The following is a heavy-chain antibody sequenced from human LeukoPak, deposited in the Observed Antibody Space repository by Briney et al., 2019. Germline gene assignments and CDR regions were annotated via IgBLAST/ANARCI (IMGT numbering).Heavy chain of an antibody. CDR2: IHYSGKA. CDR3: VRFGVDYNMDV. Sequence: TSETLSLTCTVSGGSISGSYWTWVRQPPGKGLEYIGQIHYSGKADYSPSLKSRITMSVDTSKNQLSLKLTSVTAADTATYHCVRFGVDYNMDVWGQGTTVTV. V-gene: IGHV4-59*01. D-gene: IGHD3-16*01. CDR1: GGSISGSY. J-gene: IGHJ6*02.